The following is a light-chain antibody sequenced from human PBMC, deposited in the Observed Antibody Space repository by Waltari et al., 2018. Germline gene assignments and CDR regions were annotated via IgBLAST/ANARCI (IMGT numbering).Light chain of an antibody. CDR3: YSTDSSGNERV. CDR2: VDN. Sequence: SYQLTQPPSFSVFPGHTARIPFSRDALPRKYSYWYQQKSGQAPVLVIYVDNKRPSGITERFYGSSSGTVASLTISGAQLEDEADYYCYSTDSSGNERVFGGGTKLTVL. V-gene: IGLV3-10*01. CDR1: ALPRKY. J-gene: IGLJ3*02.